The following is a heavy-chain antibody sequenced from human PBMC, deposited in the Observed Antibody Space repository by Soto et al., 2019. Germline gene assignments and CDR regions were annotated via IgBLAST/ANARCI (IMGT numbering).Heavy chain of an antibody. J-gene: IGHJ3*02. Sequence: QVTLKESGPVLVKPTETLTLTCTVSGFSLSNARMGVSWIRQPPGKALEWLAHIFPNDEKSYSTSLKSRLTISKDTSKSQVVLTMTNMDPVDTATYYCARMRGVRYYYDSSGYYGAFDIWGQGTMVTVSS. CDR3: ARMRGVRYYYDSSGYYGAFDI. D-gene: IGHD3-22*01. V-gene: IGHV2-26*01. CDR2: IFPNDEK. CDR1: GFSLSNARMG.